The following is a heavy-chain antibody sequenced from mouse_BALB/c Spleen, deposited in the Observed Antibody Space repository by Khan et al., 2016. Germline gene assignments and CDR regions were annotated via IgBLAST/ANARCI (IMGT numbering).Heavy chain of an antibody. CDR2: IRSKSNNYAT. Sequence: EVQLVESGGGLVQPKGSLKLSCAASGFTFNTYAMHWVCQAPGKGLEWVARIRSKSNNYATYYADSVKDRFTISRDDSQSMIYLQMNNLKTEDTAMYYCVREGYAMDYWGQGPSVTVSS. J-gene: IGHJ4*01. V-gene: IGHV10-3*03. CDR3: VREGYAMDY. CDR1: GFTFNTYA.